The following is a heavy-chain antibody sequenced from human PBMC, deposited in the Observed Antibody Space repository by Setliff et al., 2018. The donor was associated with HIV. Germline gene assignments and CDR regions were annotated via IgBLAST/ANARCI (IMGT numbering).Heavy chain of an antibody. Sequence: GESLKISCKGFGYSFTSYLIAWVRQTPGKGLEWMGNIHPRDSDTRYSPSFQGQVTLSVDKSISTAYLQWSSLKASDTAMYYCVRHVSSSAVFDPWGLGTLVTVSS. CDR2: IHPRDSDT. V-gene: IGHV5-51*01. D-gene: IGHD3-10*01. J-gene: IGHJ5*02. CDR1: GYSFTSYL. CDR3: VRHVSSSAVFDP.